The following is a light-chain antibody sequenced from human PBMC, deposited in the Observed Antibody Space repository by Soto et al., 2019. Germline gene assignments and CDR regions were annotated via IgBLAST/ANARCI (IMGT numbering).Light chain of an antibody. CDR3: QQYNPYSPWT. J-gene: IGKJ1*01. V-gene: IGKV1-5*03. CDR1: QSITGW. Sequence: DIQMTQSPSTLSASVGDRVTITCRASQSITGWLAWFQQKPGKAPKLLISKASSLESGVPSRFSGSGSGTEFTLTISSLQPDDFATYYCQQYNPYSPWTFGQGTKVEIK. CDR2: KAS.